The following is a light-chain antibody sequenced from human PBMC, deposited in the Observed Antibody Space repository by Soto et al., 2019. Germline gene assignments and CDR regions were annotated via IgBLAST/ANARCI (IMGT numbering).Light chain of an antibody. Sequence: DIQMTQSPSTLSASVGDRVTITCRVSQSISSWLAWYQQKPGKAPKLLIYDASSLESGVPSRFSGSGSGTEFTLTISSLQPDDFATYYCQQYNSYWITFGQGTRLEIK. J-gene: IGKJ5*01. V-gene: IGKV1-5*01. CDR1: QSISSW. CDR3: QQYNSYWIT. CDR2: DAS.